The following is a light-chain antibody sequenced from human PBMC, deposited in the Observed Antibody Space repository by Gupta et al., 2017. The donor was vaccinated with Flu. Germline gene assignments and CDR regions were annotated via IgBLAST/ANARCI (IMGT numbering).Light chain of an antibody. CDR1: QSVSRN. CDR2: AAS. CDR3: QQTDYYPWT. Sequence: PSSLSASVGDRVTIACRASQSVSRNLNWYQQKPGSAPRLLIYAASTLQTGVSSRFSGSGSGTDFTLTITKLQPEDFATYCCQQTDYYPWTFGQGTTVEVK. J-gene: IGKJ1*01. V-gene: IGKV1-39*01.